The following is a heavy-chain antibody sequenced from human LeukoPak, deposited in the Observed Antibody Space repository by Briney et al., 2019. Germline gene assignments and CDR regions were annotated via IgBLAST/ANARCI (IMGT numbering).Heavy chain of an antibody. V-gene: IGHV3-33*06. J-gene: IGHJ6*03. Sequence: GGSLRFSCAASGLTFSSYGMPWVGQAPGKGLEWGAVIWYDGSNKYYADSVKGRFTISRDNSKNTLYLQMNSLRAEDTAVYYCAKGLRFLEWLVMDVWGKGTTVTVSS. CDR2: IWYDGSNK. CDR3: AKGLRFLEWLVMDV. CDR1: GLTFSSYG. D-gene: IGHD3-3*01.